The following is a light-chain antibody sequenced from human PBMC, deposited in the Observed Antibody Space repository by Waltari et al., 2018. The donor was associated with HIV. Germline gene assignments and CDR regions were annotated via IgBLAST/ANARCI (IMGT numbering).Light chain of an antibody. CDR3: AAWDDSLNGWV. Sequence: QSVLTQPPSASGTPGQRATSPCSGSSPNIQRKTESLYQQPPGTAPKLLIYSNDQRPSGVPDRFSGSKSGTSASLAIRGLQSEDEADYYCAAWDDSLNGWVFGGGTKLTVL. CDR2: SND. CDR1: SPNIQRKT. J-gene: IGLJ3*02. V-gene: IGLV1-44*01.